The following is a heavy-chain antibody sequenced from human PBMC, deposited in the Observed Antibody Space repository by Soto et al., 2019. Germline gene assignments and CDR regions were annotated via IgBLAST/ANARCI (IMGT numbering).Heavy chain of an antibody. CDR2: ISGSGGST. D-gene: IGHD4-17*01. J-gene: IGHJ4*02. CDR3: AKVDNSDGDYADY. Sequence: EVQLLESGGGLVQPGVSLRLSCAASGFTFSSYAMSWVRQAPGKGLEWVSAISGSGGSTYYADSVKGRFTISSDNSENTMYLQMNSLRAEDTAVYYCAKVDNSDGDYADYWGQGTLVTVSS. CDR1: GFTFSSYA. V-gene: IGHV3-23*01.